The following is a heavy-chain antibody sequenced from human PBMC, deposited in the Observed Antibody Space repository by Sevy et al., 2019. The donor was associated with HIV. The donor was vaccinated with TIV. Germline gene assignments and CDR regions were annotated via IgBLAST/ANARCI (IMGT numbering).Heavy chain of an antibody. CDR1: GGSISSSSYY. CDR2: IYYSGST. CDR3: ARLRFSEAAAATAY. V-gene: IGHV4-39*01. D-gene: IGHD6-13*01. J-gene: IGHJ4*02. Sequence: SETLSLTCTVSGGSISSSSYYWGWIRQPPGKGLEWIGSIYYSGSTYYNPSLKSRVTISVDTSKNQFSLKLSSVTAADTAVYYCARLRFSEAAAATAYWGQGTLVTVPS.